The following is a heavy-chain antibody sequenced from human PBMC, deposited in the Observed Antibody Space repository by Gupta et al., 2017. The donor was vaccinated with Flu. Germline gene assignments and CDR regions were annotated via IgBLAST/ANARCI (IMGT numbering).Heavy chain of an antibody. J-gene: IGHJ4*02. CDR3: AVPYDSSGYYSSFDY. CDR2: INPSGGST. Sequence: QVQLVQSAAEVKQPGASVTVSCKASGYSFTSYSMHWVRRAPGQGLEWMGIINPSGGSTSYAQKFQGRVTMTRDTSTSTVYMELSSLRSEDTAVYYCAVPYDSSGYYSSFDYWGQGTLVTVSS. V-gene: IGHV1-46*01. CDR1: GYSFTSYS. D-gene: IGHD3-22*01.